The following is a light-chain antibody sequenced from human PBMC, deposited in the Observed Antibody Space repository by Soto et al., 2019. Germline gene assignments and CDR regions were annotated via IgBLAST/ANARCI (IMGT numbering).Light chain of an antibody. CDR1: RLGDKF. Sequence: SYELTQPPSVSVSPGQTAAITCSGDRLGDKFVSWYHQKAGQSPALVIYQDNKRPSGIPGRFSGSNSGTTATLTITGTQVIYEGDYFCQAWDTSAVVVFGGGTQLTVL. J-gene: IGLJ2*01. V-gene: IGLV3-1*01. CDR3: QAWDTSAVVV. CDR2: QDN.